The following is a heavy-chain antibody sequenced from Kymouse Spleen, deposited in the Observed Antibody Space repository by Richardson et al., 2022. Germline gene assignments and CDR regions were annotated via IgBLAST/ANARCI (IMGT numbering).Heavy chain of an antibody. Sequence: QVQLVESGGGVVQPGRSLRLSCAASGFTFSSYGMHWVRQAPGKGLEWVAVIWYDGSNKYYADSVKGRFTISRDNSKNTLYLQMNSLRAEDTAVYYCAREGVTMVRGVTPHFDYWGQGTLVTVSS. CDR1: GFTFSSYG. CDR2: IWYDGSNK. CDR3: AREGVTMVRGVTPHFDY. J-gene: IGHJ4*02. D-gene: IGHD3-10*01. V-gene: IGHV3-33*01.